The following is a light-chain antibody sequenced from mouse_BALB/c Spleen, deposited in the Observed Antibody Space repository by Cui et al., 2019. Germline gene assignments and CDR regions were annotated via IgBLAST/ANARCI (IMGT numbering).Light chain of an antibody. J-gene: IGKJ5*01. CDR3: QQRSSYPRALT. CDR1: SSVSY. Sequence: QIVLTQSPAIMSASPGEKVTITCSASSSVSYMHWFQQKPGTSPKLWIYSTSNLASGVHARFSGSGSGTSYSLTISRMEAEDAATYYCQQRSSYPRALTFGAGTKLELK. V-gene: IGKV4-57*01. CDR2: STS.